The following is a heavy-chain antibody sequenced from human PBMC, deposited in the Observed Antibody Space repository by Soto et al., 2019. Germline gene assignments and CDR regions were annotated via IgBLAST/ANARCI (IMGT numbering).Heavy chain of an antibody. Sequence: VGSLRLSCAASGFTVNGKKYITWVRQAPGKGLEWVSALYIADGTFYADSVKGRFTVSIDSSKNTVYLQMNNLSPEDTAVYYCATWLLREHAFDIWGLGTMVTVSS. CDR2: LYIADGT. CDR1: GFTVNGKKY. J-gene: IGHJ3*02. V-gene: IGHV3-53*01. CDR3: ATWLLREHAFDI. D-gene: IGHD2-15*01.